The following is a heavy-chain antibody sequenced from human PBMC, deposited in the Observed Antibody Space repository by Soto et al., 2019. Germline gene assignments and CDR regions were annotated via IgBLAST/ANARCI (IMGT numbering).Heavy chain of an antibody. CDR2: ISAYNGNT. CDR1: GHSFTAYY. J-gene: IGHJ4*02. V-gene: IGHV1-18*01. CDR3: ARDHFIIDYYDSSGYLYYFDY. Sequence: ASVKVSCKASGHSFTAYYFHWVRQAPGQGLEWMAWISAYNGNTNYAQKFQDRVTMTTDTSTSTAYMELRSLRSDDTAVYYCARDHFIIDYYDSSGYLYYFDYWGQGTLVTVSS. D-gene: IGHD3-22*01.